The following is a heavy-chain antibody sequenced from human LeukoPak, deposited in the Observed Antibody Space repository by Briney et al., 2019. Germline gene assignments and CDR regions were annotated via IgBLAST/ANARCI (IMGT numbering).Heavy chain of an antibody. CDR1: GFTFSSYS. CDR2: INTEESST. CDR3: ARNPSSSLEF. J-gene: IGHJ4*02. D-gene: IGHD1-1*01. Sequence: GGSLRLSCAASGFTFSSYSMNWVRQAPGKGLVWVSRINTEESSTIYADSVKGRFTISRDNAKNTLYLQMNSLRAEDTAVYYCARNPSSSLEFWGQGTLVTVSS. V-gene: IGHV3-74*01.